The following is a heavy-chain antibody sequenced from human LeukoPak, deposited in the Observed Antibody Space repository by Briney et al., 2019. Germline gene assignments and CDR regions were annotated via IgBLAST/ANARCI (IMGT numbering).Heavy chain of an antibody. J-gene: IGHJ4*02. V-gene: IGHV3-23*01. D-gene: IGHD6-19*01. CDR1: GFTFSNYA. CDR3: AKGVSGVFPDSRVLDS. Sequence: GGSLRLSCAASGFTFSNYAMNWVRQAPGKGLGWVSIISTSGADTYYADSVKGRFTISRDNSKNTVFLQVSSLRAEDTAVYYCAKGVSGVFPDSRVLDSWGQGTLVTVSS. CDR2: ISTSGADT.